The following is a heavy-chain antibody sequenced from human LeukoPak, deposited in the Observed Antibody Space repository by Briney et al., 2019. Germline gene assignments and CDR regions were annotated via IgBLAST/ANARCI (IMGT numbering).Heavy chain of an antibody. CDR1: GGSISSYY. CDR3: ARVYYDILTGYGFADY. J-gene: IGHJ4*02. Sequence: SETLSLTCTVSGGSISSYYWSWIRQPAGKGLEWIGRIYTSGSTNYNPSLKSRVTMSVDTSKNQFSLKLSSVTAADTAVYYCARVYYDILTGYGFADYWGQGTLVTVSS. CDR2: IYTSGST. V-gene: IGHV4-4*07. D-gene: IGHD3-9*01.